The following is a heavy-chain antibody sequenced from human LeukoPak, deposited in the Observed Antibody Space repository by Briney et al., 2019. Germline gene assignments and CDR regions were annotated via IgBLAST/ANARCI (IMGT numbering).Heavy chain of an antibody. CDR1: GGSISSGGYY. Sequence: NASETLSLTCTVSGGSISSGGYYWSWIRQHPGKGLEWIGYIYYSGSTYYNPSLESRVTISVDTSKNQFSLKLSSVTAADTAVYYCARGGPTPFDYWGQGTLVTVSS. J-gene: IGHJ4*02. V-gene: IGHV4-31*03. CDR3: ARGGPTPFDY. CDR2: IYYSGST.